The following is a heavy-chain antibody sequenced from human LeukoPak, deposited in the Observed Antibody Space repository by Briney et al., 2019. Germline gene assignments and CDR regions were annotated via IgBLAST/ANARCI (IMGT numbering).Heavy chain of an antibody. D-gene: IGHD5-24*01. J-gene: IGHJ4*02. V-gene: IGHV4-39*01. Sequence: PGGSLRLSCAASGFTVSSKHMNWVRQPPGKGLEWIGSIYYSGTTYYNPSLKSRVTISVDTSKNQFSLNLNSVTAADAAVYYCTRVVVMATHMFDYWGQGTLVTVSS. CDR3: TRVVVMATHMFDY. CDR1: GFTVSSKH. CDR2: IYYSGTT.